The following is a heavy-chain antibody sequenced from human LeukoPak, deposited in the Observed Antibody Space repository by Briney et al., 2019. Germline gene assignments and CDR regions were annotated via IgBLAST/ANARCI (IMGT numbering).Heavy chain of an antibody. Sequence: PSETLSLTCTVSGVSVSGYTWTWIRQPPGKGLEYIGYIYYSGSTNYNPSLKSRVTISVDTSKNQFSLKLSSVTAADTAVYYCARVGITMINIPPYWYFDLWGRGTLVTVSS. CDR2: IYYSGST. CDR3: ARVGITMINIPPYWYFDL. J-gene: IGHJ2*01. D-gene: IGHD3-22*01. V-gene: IGHV4-59*02. CDR1: GVSVSGYT.